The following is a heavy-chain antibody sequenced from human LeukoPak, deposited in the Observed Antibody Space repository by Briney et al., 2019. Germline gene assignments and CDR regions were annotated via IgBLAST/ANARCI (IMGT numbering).Heavy chain of an antibody. CDR3: ARYRLVWLPAPVFDY. J-gene: IGHJ4*02. CDR2: IYHSGST. CDR1: GGSISSSNW. V-gene: IGHV4-4*02. D-gene: IGHD6-19*01. Sequence: PSETLSLTCAVSGGSISSSNWWSWVRQPPGKGLEWIGEIYHSGSTNYNPSLKGRFTISRDNSKNTLYLQMNRLRAEDTAVYYCARYRLVWLPAPVFDYWGQGTLVTVSS.